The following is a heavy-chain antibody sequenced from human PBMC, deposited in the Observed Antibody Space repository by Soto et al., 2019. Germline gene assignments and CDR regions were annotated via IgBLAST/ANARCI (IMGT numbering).Heavy chain of an antibody. CDR2: TYYRSKWHS. CDR3: SSMDV. V-gene: IGHV6-1*01. Sequence: SQTLSLTCAISGDSVYSTSATWNWIRQSPSRGLEWLGRTYYRSKWHSEYAVSVKSRMAVNPDTSKNQFSLQLTSVTPEDTAVYFCSSMDVWGQGTTVTVSS. CDR1: GDSVYSTSAT. J-gene: IGHJ6*02.